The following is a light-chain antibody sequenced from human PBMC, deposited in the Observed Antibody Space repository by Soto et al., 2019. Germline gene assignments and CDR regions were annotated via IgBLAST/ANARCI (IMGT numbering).Light chain of an antibody. CDR1: QSVSSSY. CDR2: GAS. J-gene: IGKJ1*01. CDR3: QQYCQQYGSSPPSWT. V-gene: IGKV3-20*01. Sequence: ETVLTQSPGTLSLSPGEGATLSCRASQSVSSSYLAWYQQKPGQAPRLLIYGASSRATGIPDRFSGSGSGTDFTLTISRLEPEDFAVYYCQQYCQQYGSSPPSWTFGQGTRVETK.